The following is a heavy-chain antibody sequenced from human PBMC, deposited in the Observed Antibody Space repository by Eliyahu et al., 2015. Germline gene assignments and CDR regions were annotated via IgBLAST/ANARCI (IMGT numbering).Heavy chain of an antibody. CDR3: ARDSPRGRFDQ. Sequence: QVHLQLSGPGLVKPSQTLSLTCDIPGDSVPSSSAGWRWIRQSPSRGLEWLGRTYYRSKXYIDYAESVESRITINPDTSKNQLSLQLKSVTPDDTXMYYCARDSPRGRFDQWAQGTLVTVSS. V-gene: IGHV6-1*01. CDR2: TYYRSKXYI. J-gene: IGHJ4*02. CDR1: GDSVPSSSAG. D-gene: IGHD6-25*01.